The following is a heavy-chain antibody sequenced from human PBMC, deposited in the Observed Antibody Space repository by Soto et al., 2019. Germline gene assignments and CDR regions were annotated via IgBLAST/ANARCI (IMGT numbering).Heavy chain of an antibody. V-gene: IGHV1-3*01. CDR2: INVNNDNT. Sequence: QVQLVQSGTEVKKPGASAKVSCKASGYTFTSHTIHWVRQAPGQSLEWMAWINVNNDNTKYSHKFQGRVSLTMDTSASTVYMELSSLRSEDTAVYYCARSSFTAVDYWGQGTLVSVSS. D-gene: IGHD5-18*01. CDR1: GYTFTSHT. CDR3: ARSSFTAVDY. J-gene: IGHJ4*02.